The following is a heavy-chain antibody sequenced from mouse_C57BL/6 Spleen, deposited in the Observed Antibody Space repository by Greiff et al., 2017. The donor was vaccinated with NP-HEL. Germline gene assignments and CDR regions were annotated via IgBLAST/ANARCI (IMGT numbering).Heavy chain of an antibody. CDR3: ARYYYGSSFSWFAY. Sequence: EVQLVESGGGLVQPGGSLSLSCAASGFTFTDYYMSWVRQPPGKALEWLGFIRNKANGYTTEYSASVKGRFTISRDNSQSILSLQMNALRAEDSATYYCARYYYGSSFSWFAYWGQGTLVTVSA. CDR1: GFTFTDYY. J-gene: IGHJ3*01. CDR2: IRNKANGYTT. V-gene: IGHV7-3*01. D-gene: IGHD1-1*01.